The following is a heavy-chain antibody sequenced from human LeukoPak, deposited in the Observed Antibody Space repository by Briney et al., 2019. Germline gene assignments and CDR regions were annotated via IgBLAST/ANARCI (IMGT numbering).Heavy chain of an antibody. V-gene: IGHV3-66*01. D-gene: IGHD2-15*01. CDR3: ARGIEADDY. CDR2: IYSGGST. CDR1: GFTFSSYW. J-gene: IGHJ4*02. Sequence: PGGSLRLSCAASGFTFSSYWMSWVRQAPGKGLEWVSVIYSGGSTYYADSVKGRFTISRDNSKNTLYLQMNSLRAEDTAVYYCARGIEADDYWGQGTLVTVSS.